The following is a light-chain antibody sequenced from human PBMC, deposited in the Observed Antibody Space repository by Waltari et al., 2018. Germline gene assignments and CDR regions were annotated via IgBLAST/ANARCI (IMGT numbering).Light chain of an antibody. Sequence: DIHMTQSPSTLSASVGDRVTITCRASQSVNRWLAWYLQKPGKAPELLIYETSNLESGVPLRFSGSGSGKEFTLPISSLQPDDFGTYYCQQYVKYWTFGQGTKVEIK. J-gene: IGKJ1*01. CDR2: ETS. CDR3: QQYVKYWT. CDR1: QSVNRW. V-gene: IGKV1-5*03.